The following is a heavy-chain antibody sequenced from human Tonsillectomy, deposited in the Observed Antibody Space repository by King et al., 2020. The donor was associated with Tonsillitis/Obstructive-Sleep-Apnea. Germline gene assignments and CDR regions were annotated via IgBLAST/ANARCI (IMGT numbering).Heavy chain of an antibody. CDR3: ASTGVAVPNDY. D-gene: IGHD6-19*01. CDR1: GFTFSSYW. J-gene: IGHJ4*02. V-gene: IGHV3-7*01. Sequence: VQLVESGGGWVQPGGSLRLSCAASGFTFSSYWMSWIRQAPGKGLEWVANINQGGAENYLVDSVKRRFTISRDNAKNSLYLQMNSLRDEDTAMYSCASTGVAVPNDYWGQGNLFTVSS. CDR2: INQGGAEN.